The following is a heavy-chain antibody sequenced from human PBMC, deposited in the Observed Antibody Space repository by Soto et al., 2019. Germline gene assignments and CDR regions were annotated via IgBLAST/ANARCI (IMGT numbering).Heavy chain of an antibody. CDR2: ISHSGNT. Sequence: QVQLQESGPGLVTPSETLSLTCTVSGGSISTSSYYWGWIRQPPGKGLEWIGSISHSGNTYYNPSLKSRVTISEDTSKTQCSRKLSSVTAADTAVYYCARQGAGGRAFDIWGQGTVVTVSS. V-gene: IGHV4-39*01. CDR3: ARQGAGGRAFDI. D-gene: IGHD3-10*01. J-gene: IGHJ3*02. CDR1: GGSISTSSYY.